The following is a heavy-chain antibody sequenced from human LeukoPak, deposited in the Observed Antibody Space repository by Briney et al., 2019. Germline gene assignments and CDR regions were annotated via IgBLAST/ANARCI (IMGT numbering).Heavy chain of an antibody. CDR3: ARGGYDFWSGYDWFDP. Sequence: ASVKVSCKASGYTFTSYDINWVRQATGQGLEWMGWMNPNSGNTGYAQKFQGRVTMTRNTSISTAYMELSSLRSEDTAVYYCARGGYDFWSGYDWFDPWGQGTLVTVSS. V-gene: IGHV1-8*01. CDR2: MNPNSGNT. D-gene: IGHD3-3*01. J-gene: IGHJ5*02. CDR1: GYTFTSYD.